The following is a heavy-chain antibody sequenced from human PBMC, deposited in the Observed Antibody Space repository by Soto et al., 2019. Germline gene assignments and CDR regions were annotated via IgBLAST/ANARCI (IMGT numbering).Heavy chain of an antibody. J-gene: IGHJ6*02. CDR3: ARDSYGYLYYYYYYGMDV. V-gene: IGHV1-18*01. CDR2: ISAYNGNT. Sequence: VASVKVSCKASGYTFTSYGISWVRQAPGQGLEWMGWISAYNGNTNYAQKLQGRVTMTTDTSTSTAYMELRSLRSDDTAVYYCARDSYGYLYYYYYYGMDVWGQGTTVTVSS. D-gene: IGHD5-18*01. CDR1: GYTFTSYG.